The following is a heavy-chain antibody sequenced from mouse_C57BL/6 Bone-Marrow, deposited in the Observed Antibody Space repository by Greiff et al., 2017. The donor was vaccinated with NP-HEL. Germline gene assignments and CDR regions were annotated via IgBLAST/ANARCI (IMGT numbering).Heavy chain of an antibody. J-gene: IGHJ3*01. D-gene: IGHD2-4*01. CDR2: IFPGSGST. CDR3: ARGYDYYEGFAY. CDR1: VYTFTDYY. V-gene: IGHV1-75*01. Sequence: QVQLKESGPELVKPGASVKISCKASVYTFTDYYINWVKQRPGQGLAWIGWIFPGSGSTYYNEKFKGKATLTVDKSSSTAYMLLSSVTSEDSAVYVCARGYDYYEGFAYWGQGTLVTVSA.